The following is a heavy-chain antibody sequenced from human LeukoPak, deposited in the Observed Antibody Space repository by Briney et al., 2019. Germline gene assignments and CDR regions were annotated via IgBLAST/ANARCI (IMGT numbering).Heavy chain of an antibody. CDR2: INAGNGNT. J-gene: IGHJ5*02. V-gene: IGHV1-3*01. CDR1: GYTFTSYA. CDR3: ARDPLEYYYDSSGYFPWFDP. D-gene: IGHD3-22*01. Sequence: GASVKVSCKASGYTFTSYAMHWVRQAPGQRLEWMGWINAGNGNTKYSQKFQGRVTITRDTSASTAYMELSSLRSEDTAVYYCARDPLEYYYDSSGYFPWFDPWGQGTLVTVSS.